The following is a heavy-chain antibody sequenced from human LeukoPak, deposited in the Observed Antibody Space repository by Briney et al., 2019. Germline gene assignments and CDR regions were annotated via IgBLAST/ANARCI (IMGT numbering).Heavy chain of an antibody. CDR3: GKFTSGWVEDY. CDR2: ISGSGGST. J-gene: IGHJ4*02. Sequence: PGGSLRLSCAASGFTFSSYGMSWVRQAPGKGLEWVSAISGSGGSTYYADSVKGRCTISRDNSKNMLYLQMNSLRDEDTATYFCGKFTSGWVEDYWGQGTLVTVSS. D-gene: IGHD6-19*01. V-gene: IGHV3-23*01. CDR1: GFTFSSYG.